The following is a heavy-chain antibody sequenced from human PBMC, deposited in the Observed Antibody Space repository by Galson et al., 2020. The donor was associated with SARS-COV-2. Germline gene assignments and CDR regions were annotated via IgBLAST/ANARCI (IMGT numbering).Heavy chain of an antibody. V-gene: IGHV4-31*03. D-gene: IGHD3-22*01. J-gene: IGHJ2*01. Sequence: ASETLSLTCTVSGGSISSGGYYWSWIRQHPGKGLEWIGYIYYSGSTYYNPSLKSRVTISVDTSKNQFSLKLSSVTAADTAVYYCARVKWLYWYFDLWGRGTLVTVS. CDR1: GGSISSGGYY. CDR3: ARVKWLYWYFDL. CDR2: IYYSGST.